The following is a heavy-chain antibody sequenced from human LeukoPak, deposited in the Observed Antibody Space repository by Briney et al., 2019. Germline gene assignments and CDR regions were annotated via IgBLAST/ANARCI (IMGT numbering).Heavy chain of an antibody. V-gene: IGHV3-30-3*01. CDR3: AREYGMDV. CDR1: GFTFSSYA. Sequence: GASLRLSCAASGFTFSSYAMSWVRQAPGKGLEWVAVISYDGSNKYYADSVKGRFTISRDNPKNTLYLQMNSLRAEDTAVYYCAREYGMDVWGQGTTVTVSS. CDR2: ISYDGSNK. J-gene: IGHJ6*02.